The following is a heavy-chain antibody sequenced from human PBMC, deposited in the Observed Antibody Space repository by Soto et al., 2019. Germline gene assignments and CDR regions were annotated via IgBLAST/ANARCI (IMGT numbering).Heavy chain of an antibody. CDR3: ARGRRVSPLGYCSGGSCYWFDP. V-gene: IGHV4-34*01. J-gene: IGHJ5*02. Sequence: GSLRLSCAVSGLTVSSNYMSWVRQAPGKGLEWIGEINHSGSTNYNPSLKSRVTISVDTSKNQFSLKLSSVTAADTAVYYCARGRRVSPLGYCSGGSCYWFDPWGQGTLVTVSS. CDR1: GLTVSSNY. CDR2: INHSGST. D-gene: IGHD2-15*01.